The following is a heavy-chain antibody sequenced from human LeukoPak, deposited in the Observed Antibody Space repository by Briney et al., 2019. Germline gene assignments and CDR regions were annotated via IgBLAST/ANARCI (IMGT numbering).Heavy chain of an antibody. CDR2: ISSSRSYI. V-gene: IGHV3-21*01. J-gene: IGHJ3*02. CDR1: GFTFSSYS. Sequence: PGGSLRLSCAASGFTFSSYSMNWVRQAPGKGLQGVSSISSSRSYIYYPDSVKGRFTISRDNAKNSLYLQMNSLRGEATVVYYCARGDGATPPDAFDIWGQGTMVTVSS. CDR3: ARGDGATPPDAFDI. D-gene: IGHD3-10*01.